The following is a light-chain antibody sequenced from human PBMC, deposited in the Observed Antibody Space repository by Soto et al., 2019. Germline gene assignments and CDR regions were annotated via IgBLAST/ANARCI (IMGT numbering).Light chain of an antibody. V-gene: IGLV2-14*01. Sequence: QSVLTQPASVSESPGQSITISCTGSCSDVGGYKYVSWYQQHPGKAPKLLIYDVTNRPSGVSNRFSGSKSGYTASLTISGLQSEDEADYYCSSYTSFKTLVFGTGNKVTVL. J-gene: IGLJ1*01. CDR2: DVT. CDR1: CSDVGGYKY. CDR3: SSYTSFKTLV.